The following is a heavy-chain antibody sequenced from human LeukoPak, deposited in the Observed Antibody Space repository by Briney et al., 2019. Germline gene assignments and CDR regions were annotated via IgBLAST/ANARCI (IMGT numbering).Heavy chain of an antibody. V-gene: IGHV1-46*01. CDR1: GYTFTSYY. CDR2: INPSGGST. Sequence: ASVKVSCKASGYTFTSYYMHWVRQAPGQGLEWMGIINPSGGSTSYAQKFQGRVTMTRDTSTSTDYMELSSLRSEDTAVYYCARAQGIAVAGKLVGGYWGQGTLVTVSS. CDR3: ARAQGIAVAGKLVGGY. J-gene: IGHJ4*02. D-gene: IGHD6-19*01.